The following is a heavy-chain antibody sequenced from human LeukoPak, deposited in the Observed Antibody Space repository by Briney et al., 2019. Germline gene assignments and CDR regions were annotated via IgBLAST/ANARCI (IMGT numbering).Heavy chain of an antibody. CDR2: IYTSGST. D-gene: IGHD3-22*01. CDR1: GGSISSGSYY. V-gene: IGHV4-61*02. CDR3: AIGHYDSSGYPDWFDP. J-gene: IGHJ5*02. Sequence: KSSETLSLTCTVSGGSISSGSYYWSWIRQPAGKGLEWIGRIYTSGSTSYNPSLKSRVTISVDTSKNQFSLKLSSVTAADTAVYYCAIGHYDSSGYPDWFDPWGQGTLVTVPS.